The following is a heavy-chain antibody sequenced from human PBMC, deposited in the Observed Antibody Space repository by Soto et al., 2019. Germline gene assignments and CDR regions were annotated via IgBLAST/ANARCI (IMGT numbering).Heavy chain of an antibody. D-gene: IGHD2-2*01. CDR1: GGTFSSYA. V-gene: IGHV1-69*06. CDR3: ARVPPEGAAPILSDF. J-gene: IGHJ3*01. CDR2: IIPIYGNT. Sequence: SVKVSCKASGGTFSSYAISWVRQAPGQGLEWMGGIIPIYGNTNYAQKFQGRVTITADKSTSTAYMELSSLRSDDTAVYYWARVPPEGAAPILSDFWGKGTMVTVSS.